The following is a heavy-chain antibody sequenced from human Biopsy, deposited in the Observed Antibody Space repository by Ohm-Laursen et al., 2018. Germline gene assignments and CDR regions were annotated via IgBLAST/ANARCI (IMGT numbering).Heavy chain of an antibody. V-gene: IGHV1-69*10. CDR1: GDSFTSYA. D-gene: IGHD1-26*01. CDR2: IIPIPNVA. J-gene: IGHJ5*02. Sequence: SVKVSCKASGDSFTSYAIGWVRQASGQGLEWMGGIIPIPNVATYAQKFQGRITITADESTSTAYMELNSLTSDDTAVYFCARGEGSSWFDPWGHGTLVTVSS. CDR3: ARGEGSSWFDP.